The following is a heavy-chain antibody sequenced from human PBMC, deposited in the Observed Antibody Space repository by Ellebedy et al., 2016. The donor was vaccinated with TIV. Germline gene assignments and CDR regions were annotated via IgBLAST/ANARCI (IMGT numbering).Heavy chain of an antibody. J-gene: IGHJ4*02. CDR1: GFTFSSYS. D-gene: IGHD3-16*01. V-gene: IGHV3-21*01. CDR3: ARVGGTSWRGHLDY. CDR2: ISSSSSYI. Sequence: GGSLRLSXAASGFTFSSYSMNWVRQAPGKGLEWVSSISSSSSYIYYADSVKGRFTISRDNAKNSLYLQMNSLRAEDTAVYYCARVGGTSWRGHLDYWGQGILVTVSS.